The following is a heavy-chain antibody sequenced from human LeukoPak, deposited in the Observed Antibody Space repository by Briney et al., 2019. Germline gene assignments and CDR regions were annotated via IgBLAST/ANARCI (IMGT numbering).Heavy chain of an antibody. V-gene: IGHV4-59*08. CDR1: GGSINNYY. J-gene: IGHJ4*02. D-gene: IGHD5-24*01. CDR2: IYFSGSS. Sequence: PSDTLSLTCTISGGSINNYYWSWIRQSPGKGLEWIGYIYFSGSSNYNPSLKSRVTMSVDTSKNQFSLNLNSVTAADTAVYYCARHVRSGYNLLDYWGQGTLVTVSS. CDR3: ARHVRSGYNLLDY.